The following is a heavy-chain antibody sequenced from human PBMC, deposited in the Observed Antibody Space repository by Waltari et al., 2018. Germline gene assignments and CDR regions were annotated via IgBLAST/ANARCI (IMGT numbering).Heavy chain of an antibody. D-gene: IGHD3-9*01. Sequence: QITLKESGPTLVKPTQTLTLTCTFSGFSLSTSGVGVGWIRQPPGKALEWLALIYWNDDKRYSPSLKSRLTITKDTSKNQVVLTMTNMDPVDTATYYCAHTSNVLRYFDWLLLGAFDIWGQGTMVTVSS. CDR2: IYWNDDK. CDR1: GFSLSTSGVG. J-gene: IGHJ3*02. CDR3: AHTSNVLRYFDWLLLGAFDI. V-gene: IGHV2-5*01.